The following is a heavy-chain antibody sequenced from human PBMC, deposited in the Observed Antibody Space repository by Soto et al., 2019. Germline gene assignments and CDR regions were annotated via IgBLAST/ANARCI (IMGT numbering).Heavy chain of an antibody. CDR3: TSHRITMVRGVIINHWFDP. J-gene: IGHJ5*02. CDR1: GFTFGDYA. CDR2: IRRKAYGGTT. V-gene: IGHV3-49*03. D-gene: IGHD3-10*01. Sequence: GGSLRLSCTASGFTFGDYAMSWFCQAPGKGMEWVGFIRRKAYGGTTEYAASVKGRFTSSRDDSKSIAYLQMNSLKTEDTAVYYCTSHRITMVRGVIINHWFDPWGQGTLVTVSS.